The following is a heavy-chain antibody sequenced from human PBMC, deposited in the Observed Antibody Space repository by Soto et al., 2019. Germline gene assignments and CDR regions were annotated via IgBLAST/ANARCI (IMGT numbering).Heavy chain of an antibody. V-gene: IGHV1-69*12. CDR3: ARTNTAMVTGWFDP. CDR1: GGTFSSYA. Sequence: QVQLVQSGAEVKKPGSSVKVSCKASGGTFSSYAISWVRQAPGQGLAWMGGIIPIFGTANYAQKFQGRVTITADESTSTAYMELSSLRSEDTAMYYCARTNTAMVTGWFDPWGQGTLVTVSS. J-gene: IGHJ5*02. D-gene: IGHD5-18*01. CDR2: IIPIFGTA.